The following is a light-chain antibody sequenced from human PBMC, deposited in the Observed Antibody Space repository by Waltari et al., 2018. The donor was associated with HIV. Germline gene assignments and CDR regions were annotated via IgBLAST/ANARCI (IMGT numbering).Light chain of an antibody. Sequence: SYALTQPPSVSVSPGQPARLTCPGGTLAGQQVYWYQQKSGQASVLVMYKDSERPSGIPERFYGSTSGTTVTLIISGVQAEDEADYYCQSVDSKDSHYVFGTGTKVTVL. CDR3: QSVDSKDSHYV. CDR2: KDS. V-gene: IGLV3-25*03. CDR1: TLAGQQ. J-gene: IGLJ1*01.